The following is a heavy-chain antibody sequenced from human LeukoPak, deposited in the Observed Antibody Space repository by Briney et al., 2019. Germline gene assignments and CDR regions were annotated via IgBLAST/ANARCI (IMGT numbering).Heavy chain of an antibody. J-gene: IGHJ5*02. CDR3: ARANQRYCSSTSCSGFDP. CDR1: GGSISSYY. CDR2: IYYSGST. V-gene: IGHV4-59*01. D-gene: IGHD2-2*01. Sequence: PSETLSLTCTVSGGSISSYYWSWIRQPPGKGLEWIGYIYYSGSTNYNPSLKSRVTISVDTSKNQFSLKLSSVTAADTAVYYCARANQRYCSSTSCSGFDPWGQGTLVTVSS.